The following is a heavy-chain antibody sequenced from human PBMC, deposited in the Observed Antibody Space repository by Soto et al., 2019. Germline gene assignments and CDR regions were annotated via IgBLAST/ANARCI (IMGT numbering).Heavy chain of an antibody. V-gene: IGHV3-66*01. Sequence: EVQLVESGGGLVQPGGSLRLSCAASGFTVSSNYMSRVRQAPGKGLEWVSVIYSGGSTYYADSVKGRFTISRDNSKNTLYLQMNSLRAEDTAVYYCARVVTIFGVVTYFDYWGQGTLVTVSS. CDR3: ARVVTIFGVVTYFDY. CDR2: IYSGGST. J-gene: IGHJ4*02. D-gene: IGHD3-3*01. CDR1: GFTVSSNY.